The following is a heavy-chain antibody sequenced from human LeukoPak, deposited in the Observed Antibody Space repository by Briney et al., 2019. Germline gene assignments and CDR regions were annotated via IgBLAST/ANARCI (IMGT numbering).Heavy chain of an antibody. D-gene: IGHD1-26*01. CDR1: GFTFSNYA. CDR2: IWYDGSSR. CDR3: ARDPYSGSYYDY. Sequence: PGGSLRLSCAASGFTFSNYAMHWVRQAPGKGLEWVAIIWYDGSSRYYADSVKGRFTISRDNSKNTLYLQMNSLRADDTAVYYCARDPYSGSYYDYRGQGTLVTVSS. J-gene: IGHJ4*02. V-gene: IGHV3-33*08.